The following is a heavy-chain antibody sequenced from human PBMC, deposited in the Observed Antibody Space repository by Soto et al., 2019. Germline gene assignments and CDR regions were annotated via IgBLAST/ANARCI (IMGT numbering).Heavy chain of an antibody. CDR3: ARALLWPRGRFDY. Sequence: NPGGSLRLSCAASGFTFSSYSMNWVRQAPGKGLEWVSSISSSSSYIYYADSVKGRFTISRDNAKNSLYLQMNSLRAEDTAVYYCARALLWPRGRFDYWGQGTLVTVSS. CDR1: GFTFSSYS. D-gene: IGHD3-16*01. V-gene: IGHV3-21*01. J-gene: IGHJ4*02. CDR2: ISSSSSYI.